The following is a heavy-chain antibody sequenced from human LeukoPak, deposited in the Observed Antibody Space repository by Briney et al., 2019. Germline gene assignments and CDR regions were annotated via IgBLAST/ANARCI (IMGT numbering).Heavy chain of an antibody. CDR2: INPNSGGT. V-gene: IGHV1-2*02. CDR3: ARFVPAHHFGELPSPVYYYYGMDV. Sequence: RASVKVSCKASGYTFTKYSMHWVRQAPGQGLEWMGWINPNSGGTNYAQKFQGRVTMTRDTSISTAYMELSRLRSDDTAVYYCARFVPAHHFGELPSPVYYYYGMDVWGQGTTVTVSS. CDR1: GYTFTKYS. J-gene: IGHJ6*02. D-gene: IGHD3-10*01.